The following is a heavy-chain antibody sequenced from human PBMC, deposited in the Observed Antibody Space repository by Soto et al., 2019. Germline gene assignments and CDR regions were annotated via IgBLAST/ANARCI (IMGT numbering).Heavy chain of an antibody. CDR1: GGSVSSGDYY. V-gene: IGHV4-61*08. J-gene: IGHJ4*02. CDR3: TRAPVSGSYCFDF. Sequence: SDTLSLTWTVSGGSVSSGDYYWSWIRQPPGKGLEWIGYIFHTGTTNYNPSLKSRVAISLDTSMNQFSLKLSSVTAADTAVYYCTRAPVSGSYCFDFWGQGTPVTVSS. CDR2: IFHTGTT. D-gene: IGHD1-26*01.